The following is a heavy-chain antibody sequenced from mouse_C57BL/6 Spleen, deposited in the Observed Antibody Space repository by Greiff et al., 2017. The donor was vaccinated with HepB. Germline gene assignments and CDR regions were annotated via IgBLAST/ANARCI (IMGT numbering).Heavy chain of an antibody. CDR3: ARWGIYYDYDWFAY. CDR2: INPNNGGT. CDR1: GYTFTDYN. Sequence: EVQLQESGPELVKPGASVKMSCKASGYTFTDYNMHWVKQSHGKSLEWIGYINPNNGGTSYNQKFKGKATLTVNKSSSTAYMELRSLTSEDSAVYYCARWGIYYDYDWFAYWGQGTLVTVSA. V-gene: IGHV1-22*01. D-gene: IGHD2-4*01. J-gene: IGHJ3*01.